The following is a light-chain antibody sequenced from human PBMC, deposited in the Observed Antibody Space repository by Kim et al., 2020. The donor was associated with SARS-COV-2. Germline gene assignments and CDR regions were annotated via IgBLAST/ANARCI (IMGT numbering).Light chain of an antibody. J-gene: IGKJ4*01. Sequence: EIVLTQSPATLSLSPGGRATLSCRASQSISTYLAWYQQKPGQAPRLLIHDATNRATGIPARFSGSGSGTDFTLTISSLEPEDFAVYYCQQRDSWPLTFGGGTKVDIK. CDR2: DAT. V-gene: IGKV3-11*01. CDR3: QQRDSWPLT. CDR1: QSISTY.